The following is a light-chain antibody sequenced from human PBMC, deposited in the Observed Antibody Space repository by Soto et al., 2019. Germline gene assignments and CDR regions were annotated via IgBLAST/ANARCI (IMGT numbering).Light chain of an antibody. V-gene: IGLV2-14*01. Sequence: QSVLTQPASVSGSPGQSITISCTGTSSDVGSYNYVSWYQQYPGKAPKLMSYDVSNRPSGVSYRFSGSKSGNTASLTISGLQAEDEADYSCSSYKTSITHVVFGGGTKLTVL. J-gene: IGLJ2*01. CDR1: SSDVGSYNY. CDR3: SSYKTSITHVV. CDR2: DVS.